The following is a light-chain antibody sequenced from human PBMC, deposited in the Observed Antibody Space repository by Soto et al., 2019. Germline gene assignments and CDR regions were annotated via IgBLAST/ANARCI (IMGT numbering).Light chain of an antibody. V-gene: IGKV3-20*01. CDR2: TAS. CDR3: QLYGSSPPYI. CDR1: QSVSSSS. Sequence: EIVMTQSPATLSVSPGERATLSCRASQSVSSSSLAWYQQRPGQAPRLLIFTASSRATGTPDRFSGSGSGTDFTPTISRLEPEDFAVYYCQLYGSSPPYIFGPGTKVDIK. J-gene: IGKJ2*01.